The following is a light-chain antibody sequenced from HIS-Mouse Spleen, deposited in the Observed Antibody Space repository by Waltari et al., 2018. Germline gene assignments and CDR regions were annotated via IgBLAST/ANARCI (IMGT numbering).Light chain of an antibody. Sequence: DIVLTQSPDSLAVSLGERATINCKSSQSVLYSSNNKHYVAWYQQKPGQPPKLLIYWASTRESGVPDRFSGSGSGTDFTLTISSLQAEDVAVYYCQQYYSTQLTFGGGTKVEIK. J-gene: IGKJ4*01. V-gene: IGKV4-1*01. CDR2: WAS. CDR1: QSVLYSSNNKHY. CDR3: QQYYSTQLT.